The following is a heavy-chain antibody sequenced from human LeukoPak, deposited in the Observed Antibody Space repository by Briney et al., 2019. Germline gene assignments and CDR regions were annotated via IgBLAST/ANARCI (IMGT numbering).Heavy chain of an antibody. CDR3: ARDYTGYFP. D-gene: IGHD3-9*01. CDR2: IKTDGSEK. V-gene: IGHV3-7*03. J-gene: IGHJ5*02. CDR1: GFTFSSYW. Sequence: GGSLRLSCEASGFTFSSYWMSWVRQAPGKGLEWVANIKTDGSEKYYVDSVKGRFTISRDNAKNSLYLQMNSLRAEDTALYYCARDYTGYFPWGQGTLVIVSS.